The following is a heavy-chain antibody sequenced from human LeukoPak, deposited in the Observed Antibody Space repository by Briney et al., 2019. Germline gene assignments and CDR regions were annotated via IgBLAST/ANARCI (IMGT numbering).Heavy chain of an antibody. CDR1: GFTFSSYA. Sequence: GGSLRLSCAASGFTFSSYAMSWVRQAPGKGPEWVSAISGSGGSTYYADSVKGRFTISRDNSKNTLYLQMNCLRAEDTAVYYCAKSSGYCSSTNCYPDYWGQGTLVTVSS. V-gene: IGHV3-23*01. J-gene: IGHJ4*02. CDR3: AKSSGYCSSTNCYPDY. D-gene: IGHD2-2*01. CDR2: ISGSGGST.